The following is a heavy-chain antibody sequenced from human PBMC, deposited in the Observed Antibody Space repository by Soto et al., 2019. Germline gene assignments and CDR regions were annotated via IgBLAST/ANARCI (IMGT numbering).Heavy chain of an antibody. V-gene: IGHV3-30-3*01. CDR2: ISYDGSNK. CDR1: GFTFSSYA. CDR3: ARDGVGVVPAAIRFDY. Sequence: QVQLVESGGGVVQPGRSLRLSCATSGFTFSSYAIHWVRQAPGNGLEWVAVISYDGSNKNYADSVKGRFTISRDNSKNTVDLQMNSLRDEDTSVYYCARDGVGVVPAAIRFDYWGQGTLVTVSS. J-gene: IGHJ4*02. D-gene: IGHD2-2*01.